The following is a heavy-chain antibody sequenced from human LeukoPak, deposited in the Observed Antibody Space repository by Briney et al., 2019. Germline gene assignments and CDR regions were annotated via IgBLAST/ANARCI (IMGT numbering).Heavy chain of an antibody. D-gene: IGHD3-3*01. Sequence: ASVKVSCXASGGTFSSYAISWVRQALGQGLEWMAGIIPIFGTANYAQKFQGRVTITADESTSTAYMELSSLRSEDTAVYYCARGRTIFGVVTNFDYWGQGTLVTVSS. CDR1: GGTFSSYA. CDR3: ARGRTIFGVVTNFDY. J-gene: IGHJ4*02. V-gene: IGHV1-69*01. CDR2: IIPIFGTA.